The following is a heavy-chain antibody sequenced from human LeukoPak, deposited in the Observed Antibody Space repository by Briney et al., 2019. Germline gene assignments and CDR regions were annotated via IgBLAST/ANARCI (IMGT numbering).Heavy chain of an antibody. D-gene: IGHD6-19*01. CDR2: INHSGST. J-gene: IGHJ4*02. V-gene: IGHV4-34*01. CDR3: ASIAVAGTNFDY. Sequence: SETLSLTCAVYGGSFSGYYWSWIRQPPGKGLEWIGGINHSGSTNYNPSLKSRVTISVDTFKNQFSLKLSSVTAADTAVYYCASIAVAGTNFDYWGQGTLVTVSS. CDR1: GGSFSGYY.